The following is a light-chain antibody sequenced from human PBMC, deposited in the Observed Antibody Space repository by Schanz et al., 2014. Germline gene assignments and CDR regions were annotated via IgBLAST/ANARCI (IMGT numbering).Light chain of an antibody. V-gene: IGKV3-15*01. CDR1: QSVNTY. CDR3: QQYGSSPPHT. J-gene: IGKJ2*01. Sequence: EIVLTQSPDTLSSSPGERVTLSCRASQSVNTYLAWYQQKAGQAPRLLIYGASTRATGIPARFSGGGSGTEFTLTITSPQSEDFAVYYCQQYGSSPPHTFGQGTKLEIK. CDR2: GAS.